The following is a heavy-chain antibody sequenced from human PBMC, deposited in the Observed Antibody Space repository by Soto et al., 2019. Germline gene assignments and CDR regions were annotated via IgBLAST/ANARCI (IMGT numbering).Heavy chain of an antibody. CDR2: ISHSGNT. V-gene: IGHV4-34*01. J-gene: IGHJ6*02. D-gene: IGHD2-2*01. CDR3: ATHCGTNRCLSGMDV. Sequence: SETLSLTCAVYGGSFSGHYWSWIRQPPGKGLEWIGEISHSGNTKYNPSLKSRVTISVDTSKNQFSLKMTSVTAVDTAVYYCATHCGTNRCLSGMDVWGQGTTVTV. CDR1: GGSFSGHY.